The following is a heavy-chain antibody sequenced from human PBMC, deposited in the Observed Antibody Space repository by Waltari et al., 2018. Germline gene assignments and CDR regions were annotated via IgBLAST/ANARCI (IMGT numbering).Heavy chain of an antibody. V-gene: IGHV4-38-2*01. CDR2: IYHSGST. Sequence: QVQLQESGPGLVKPAETLSLTCAVSGYSISSGHYWGWIRQPPGKGLEWIGSIYHSGSTYYNPSLKSRVTISVDTSKNQFSLKLSSVTAADTAVYYCARAYPVKKPTLGWFDPWGQGTLVTVSS. D-gene: IGHD4-17*01. J-gene: IGHJ5*02. CDR1: GYSISSGHY. CDR3: ARAYPVKKPTLGWFDP.